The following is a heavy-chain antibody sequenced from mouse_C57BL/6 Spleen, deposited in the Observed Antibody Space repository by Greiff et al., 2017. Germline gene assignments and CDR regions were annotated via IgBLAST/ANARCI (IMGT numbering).Heavy chain of an antibody. CDR1: GYTFTDYE. Sequence: VHLVESGAELVRPGASVTLSCKASGYTFTDYEMHWVKQTPVHGLEWIGAIDPETGGTAYNQKFKGKAILTADKSSSTAYMELRSLTSEDSAIYYCTRYRAYYSNYPYYFDYWGQGTTLTVSS. J-gene: IGHJ2*01. V-gene: IGHV1-15*01. D-gene: IGHD2-5*01. CDR3: TRYRAYYSNYPYYFDY. CDR2: IDPETGGT.